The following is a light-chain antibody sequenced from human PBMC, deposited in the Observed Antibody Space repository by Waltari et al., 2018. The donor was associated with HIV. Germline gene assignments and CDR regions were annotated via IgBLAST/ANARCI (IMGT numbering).Light chain of an antibody. CDR1: SSNIGNNY. Sequence: QSVLTQPPSVSAAPGQKVTISCSGSSSNIGNNYVSWYQQLPGTAPKLLIYDNNKRPAGIPDRFSGSKSGTSATLGITGLQTGDEADYYCGTGDSSLSAGFYVFGTGTKVTVL. CDR3: GTGDSSLSAGFYV. J-gene: IGLJ1*01. V-gene: IGLV1-51*01. CDR2: DNN.